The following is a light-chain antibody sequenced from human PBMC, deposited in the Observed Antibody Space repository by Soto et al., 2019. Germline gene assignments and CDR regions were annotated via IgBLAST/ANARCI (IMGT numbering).Light chain of an antibody. J-gene: IGLJ1*01. CDR1: SSDVGAYNY. Sequence: QSALTQPASVSGSPGQSITISCTGTSSDVGAYNYVSWYQQHPGEAPKLIIYDVNNRPSGVSNRFSGSTSGNTASLTISGLQADDEADYYCSSYSSTTTLVVFGTGTKLTVL. V-gene: IGLV2-14*03. CDR2: DVN. CDR3: SSYSSTTTLVV.